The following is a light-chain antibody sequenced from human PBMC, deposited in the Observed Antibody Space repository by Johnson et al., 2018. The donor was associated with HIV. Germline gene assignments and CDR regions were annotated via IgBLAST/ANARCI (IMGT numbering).Light chain of an antibody. V-gene: IGLV1-51*02. CDR1: SSNIGNNY. CDR2: END. Sequence: QSVLTQPPSVSAAPGQKVTISCSGSSSNIGNNYVSWYQQLPGTAPKLLIYENDKRPSGIPDRFSGSKSGTSATLGITGLQTGDGADYYCGTWDSSLSAGKYVFGTGTKVSVL. CDR3: GTWDSSLSAGKYV. J-gene: IGLJ1*01.